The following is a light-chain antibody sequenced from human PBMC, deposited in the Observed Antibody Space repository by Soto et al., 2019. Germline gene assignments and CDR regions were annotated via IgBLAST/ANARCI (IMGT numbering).Light chain of an antibody. Sequence: EIGLTQSPATLSLSPGERATLSCRASESVSSYLACYQQKPGQAPRLLIYGASSRATGIPARFSGSGSGTDFTLTISSLEPEDFAVYYCQQRSNWLWTFGQGTRLE. CDR2: GAS. CDR1: ESVSSY. J-gene: IGKJ5*01. V-gene: IGKV3-11*01. CDR3: QQRSNWLWT.